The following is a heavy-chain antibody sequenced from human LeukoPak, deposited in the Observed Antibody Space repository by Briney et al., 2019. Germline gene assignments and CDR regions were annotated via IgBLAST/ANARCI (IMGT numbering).Heavy chain of an antibody. D-gene: IGHD3-22*01. V-gene: IGHV4-59*01. CDR2: IYYSGST. CDR3: ARPLGSGYAYWYFDL. Sequence: SETLSLTCTVSAGSISSNYWSWIRQPPGKGLEWIGYIYYSGSTNSNPSLKSRVTISVDTSKNQFSLKLSSVTAADTAVYYCARPLGSGYAYWYFDLWGRGTLVTVSP. J-gene: IGHJ2*01. CDR1: AGSISSNY.